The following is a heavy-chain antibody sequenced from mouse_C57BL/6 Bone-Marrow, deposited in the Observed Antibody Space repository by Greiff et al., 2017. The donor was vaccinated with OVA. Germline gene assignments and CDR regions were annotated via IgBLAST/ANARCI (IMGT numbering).Heavy chain of an antibody. Sequence: EVKLVESGGGLVQPGESLKLSCESNEYEFPSHDMSWVRKTPEKRLELVAAINSDGGSTYYPDTMERRFIISRDNTKKTRYLQMSSLRSEDTALYYCARGGNYGSSVFWYFDVWGTGTTVTVSS. D-gene: IGHD1-1*01. V-gene: IGHV5-2*01. CDR2: INSDGGST. J-gene: IGHJ1*03. CDR3: ARGGNYGSSVFWYFDV. CDR1: EYEFPSHD.